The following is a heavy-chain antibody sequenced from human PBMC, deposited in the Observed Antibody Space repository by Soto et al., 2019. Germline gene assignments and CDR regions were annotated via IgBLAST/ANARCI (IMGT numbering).Heavy chain of an antibody. V-gene: IGHV1-8*01. Sequence: QVQLVQSGAEVKKPGASVKVSCKASGYTFTSYDINWVRQATGLGLEWMGWMNPNSGNTGYAQKFQGRVTMTRNTSISTAYMELSSLRSEDTAVYYCARGKEDIVATTVLGYGMDVWGQGTTVTVSS. CDR2: MNPNSGNT. CDR3: ARGKEDIVATTVLGYGMDV. CDR1: GYTFTSYD. J-gene: IGHJ6*02. D-gene: IGHD5-12*01.